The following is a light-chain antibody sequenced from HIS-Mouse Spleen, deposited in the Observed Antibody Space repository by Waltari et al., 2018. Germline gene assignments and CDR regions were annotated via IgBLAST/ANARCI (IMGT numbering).Light chain of an antibody. J-gene: IGLJ3*02. Sequence: QSALTQPASVSGSPGQSITISCTGTSSDVGSYNLVSWYQQHPGKAPKLMIYEGSKRPSGVSNRVSGSKSGNTASLTISGLQAEDEADYYCCSYAGRSTWVVGGGTKLTVL. CDR1: SSDVGSYNL. CDR2: EGS. V-gene: IGLV2-23*01. CDR3: CSYAGRSTWV.